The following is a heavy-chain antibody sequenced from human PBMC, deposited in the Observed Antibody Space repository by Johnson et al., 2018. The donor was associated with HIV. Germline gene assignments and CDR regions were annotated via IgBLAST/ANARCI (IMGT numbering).Heavy chain of an antibody. Sequence: VQLVESGGGMVQPGGSLRLSCTASGFTVSANYMSWVRQAPGTGLEWVSVIYSGGRTSYAASVKGRFLISRDNSKNTLYLQMNNLRAEDTAVYYCVRPAAAGRDDAFDIWGQGTMVTVSS. CDR2: IYSGGRT. CDR1: GFTVSANY. CDR3: VRPAAAGRDDAFDI. V-gene: IGHV3-66*01. D-gene: IGHD6-13*01. J-gene: IGHJ3*02.